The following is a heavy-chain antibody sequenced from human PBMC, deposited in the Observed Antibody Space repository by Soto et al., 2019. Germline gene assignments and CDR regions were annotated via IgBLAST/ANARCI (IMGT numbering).Heavy chain of an antibody. CDR3: ARDLRGYSYGYVSSGGSG. J-gene: IGHJ4*02. CDR1: GFTFSSYW. CDR2: IKQAGSGK. D-gene: IGHD5-18*01. V-gene: IGHV3-7*05. Sequence: EVQLVESGGGLVQPGGSLRLSCAASGFTFSSYWMRWVRQAPGKGLEWVANIKQAGSGKYYGDSVKGRFTISRDNAKNSLYLQMNSLRAEDTAVYYCARDLRGYSYGYVSSGGSGWGQGTLVTVSS.